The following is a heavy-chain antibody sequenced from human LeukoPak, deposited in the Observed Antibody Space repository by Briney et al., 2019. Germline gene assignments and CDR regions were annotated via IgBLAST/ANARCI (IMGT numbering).Heavy chain of an antibody. D-gene: IGHD1-26*01. J-gene: IGHJ6*03. CDR2: INWNGGST. CDR3: ARALSGNYGAFYYYYMDV. CDR1: GFTFDDYG. Sequence: GSLRLSCVASGFTFDDYGMSWVRQAPGKGLEWVSGINWNGGSTGYADSVKGRFTISRDNAKNSLYLQMNSLRAEDTAFYYCARALSGNYGAFYYYYMDVWGKGTTVTVS. V-gene: IGHV3-20*04.